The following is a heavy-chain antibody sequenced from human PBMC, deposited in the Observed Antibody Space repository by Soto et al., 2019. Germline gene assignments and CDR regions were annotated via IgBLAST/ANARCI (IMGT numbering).Heavy chain of an antibody. CDR2: ISHDGSKR. CDR1: GFTFSDFG. Sequence: PGGSLRLSCEVSGFTFSDFGLDWVRQAPGKGLEWVAIISHDGSKRFYADSVKGRCTISRDNSKNTLYLQMSSLRPEDTALYYCAKTATYVDGYDNTGYSSEDYWGHGTLVTVSS. J-gene: IGHJ4*01. D-gene: IGHD3-22*01. V-gene: IGHV3-30*18. CDR3: AKTATYVDGYDNTGYSSEDY.